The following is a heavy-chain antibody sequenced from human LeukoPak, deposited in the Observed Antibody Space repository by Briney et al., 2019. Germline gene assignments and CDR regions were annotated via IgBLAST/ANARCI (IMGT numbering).Heavy chain of an antibody. J-gene: IGHJ6*02. D-gene: IGHD2-15*01. V-gene: IGHV3-7*01. Sequence: GGSLRLSCAASGFTFSSYSMNWVRQAPGKGLEWVSNINTDGTEINYLDSVRGRFTISRDNAKNSLYLQMNSLRAEDTAVYYCAKFPGDCSGGSCPLGAHDYYYGMDVWGQGTTVTVSS. CDR2: INTDGTEI. CDR3: AKFPGDCSGGSCPLGAHDYYYGMDV. CDR1: GFTFSSYS.